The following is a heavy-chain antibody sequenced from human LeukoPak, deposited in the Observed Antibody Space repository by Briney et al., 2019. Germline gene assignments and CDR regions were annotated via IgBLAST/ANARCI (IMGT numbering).Heavy chain of an antibody. CDR1: GFTLSSYS. V-gene: IGHV3-48*02. J-gene: IGHJ4*02. CDR2: ISDTGSTI. Sequence: GGSLRLSCVASGFTLSSYSMNWVRQDPGKGLEWVSYISDTGSTIAYADSVKGRFTMSRDEAKNSLHLQMNSLRDEDTAVYYCTRRFDSWGQGVLVTVSS. CDR3: TRRFDS.